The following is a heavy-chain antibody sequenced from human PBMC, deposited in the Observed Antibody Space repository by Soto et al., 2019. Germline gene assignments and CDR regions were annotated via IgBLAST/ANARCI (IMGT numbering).Heavy chain of an antibody. V-gene: IGHV3-33*01. D-gene: IGHD3-3*01. J-gene: IGHJ4*02. CDR2: IWYDGSNK. CDR3: AREGSYDFWSGIDY. Sequence: QVQLVESGGGVVQPGRSLRLSCAASGFTFSSYGMHWVRQAPGKGLEWVAVIWYDGSNKYYADSMKGRFTISRDNSKNTLYLQMNSLRAEDTAVYYCAREGSYDFWSGIDYWGQGTLVTVSS. CDR1: GFTFSSYG.